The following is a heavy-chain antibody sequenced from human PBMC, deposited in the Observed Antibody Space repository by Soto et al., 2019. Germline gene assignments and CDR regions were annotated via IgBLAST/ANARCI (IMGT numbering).Heavy chain of an antibody. CDR1: GFTFSSYW. Sequence: PGGSLRLSCAASGFTFSSYWMSWVRQAPGKGLEWVANIKQDGSEKYYVDSVKGRFTISRDNAKNSLYLQMNSLRAEDTAVYYCPRDLSPLYYYDSSGYSIDYWGQGTLVTVSS. CDR3: PRDLSPLYYYDSSGYSIDY. J-gene: IGHJ4*02. V-gene: IGHV3-7*01. D-gene: IGHD3-22*01. CDR2: IKQDGSEK.